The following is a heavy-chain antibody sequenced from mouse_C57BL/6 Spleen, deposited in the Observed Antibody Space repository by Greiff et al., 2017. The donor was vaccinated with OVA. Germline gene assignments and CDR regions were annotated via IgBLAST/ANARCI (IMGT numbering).Heavy chain of an antibody. J-gene: IGHJ2*01. D-gene: IGHD1-1*01. Sequence: QVQLQQSGAELVRPGASVTLSCKASGYTFTDYEMHWVKQTPVHGLEWIGAIDPETGGTAYNQKFKGKAILTADKSSSTAYMELRSLTSEDSAVYYCTRGYGSSLYFDYWGQGTTLTVSS. CDR3: TRGYGSSLYFDY. CDR2: IDPETGGT. CDR1: GYTFTDYE. V-gene: IGHV1-15*01.